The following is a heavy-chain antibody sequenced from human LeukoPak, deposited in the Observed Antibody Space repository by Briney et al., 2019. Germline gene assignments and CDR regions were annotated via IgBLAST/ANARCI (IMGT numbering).Heavy chain of an antibody. Sequence: SVKVSCKASGGTFSSYAISWVRQAPGQGLEWMGRIIPIFGIANYAQKFQGRVTITADKSTGTAYMELSSLRSEDTAVYYCAREIAVAGLGPFDYWGQGTLVTVSS. J-gene: IGHJ4*02. CDR2: IIPIFGIA. V-gene: IGHV1-69*04. D-gene: IGHD6-19*01. CDR1: GGTFSSYA. CDR3: AREIAVAGLGPFDY.